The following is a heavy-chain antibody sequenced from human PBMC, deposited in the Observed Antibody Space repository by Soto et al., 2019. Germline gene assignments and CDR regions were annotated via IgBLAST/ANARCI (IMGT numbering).Heavy chain of an antibody. J-gene: IGHJ4*02. Sequence: GASLKISCKGSGYSFTSYWIGWVRQMPGKGLEWMGIIYPGDSDTRYSPSFQGQVTISADKSISTAYLQWSSLKASDTAMYYCARRGLDVWGSYRLFDYWGQGTLVTVSS. D-gene: IGHD3-16*02. CDR2: IYPGDSDT. V-gene: IGHV5-51*01. CDR3: ARRGLDVWGSYRLFDY. CDR1: GYSFTSYW.